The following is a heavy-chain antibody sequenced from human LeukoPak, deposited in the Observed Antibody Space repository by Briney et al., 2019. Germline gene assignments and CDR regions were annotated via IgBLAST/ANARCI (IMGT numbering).Heavy chain of an antibody. J-gene: IGHJ4*02. D-gene: IGHD1-26*01. CDR1: GGFIRDSGYY. V-gene: IGHV4-39*01. Sequence: SETLSLTCTVSGGFIRDSGYYWGWIRQPPGKGLEWIGTVFYSGRTYYNSSLQSRVTISVDTSKNQFSLRLSSVTPADTAIYYCARGVPGSYTPRGYFDYWGQGTLVTVSS. CDR2: VFYSGRT. CDR3: ARGVPGSYTPRGYFDY.